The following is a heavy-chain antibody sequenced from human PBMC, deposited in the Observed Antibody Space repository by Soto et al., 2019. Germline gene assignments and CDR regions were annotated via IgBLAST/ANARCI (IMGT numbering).Heavy chain of an antibody. CDR1: GGTFSSYT. CDR2: IIPILGIA. D-gene: IGHD3-10*01. J-gene: IGHJ4*02. V-gene: IGHV1-69*08. CDR3: AREEYYYGSGAFFDY. Sequence: QVQLVQSGAEVKKPGSSVKVSCKASGGTFSSYTISWVRQAPGQGLEWMGRIIPILGIANYAQKFPGRVTXPXDXSTXTAYMELSSLRSEDTAVYYCAREEYYYGSGAFFDYWGQGTLVTVSS.